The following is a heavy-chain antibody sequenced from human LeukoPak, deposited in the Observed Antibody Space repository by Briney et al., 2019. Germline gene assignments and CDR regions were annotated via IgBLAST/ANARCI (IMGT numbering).Heavy chain of an antibody. Sequence: SQTLSLTCTVSGGSTSSGGYYWSWIRQHPGKGLEWIGYIYYSGSTYYNPSLKSRVTISVDTSKNQFSLKLSSVTAPHTAGYSCARDEVVTAIPVAFDIWGQGTMVTVSS. J-gene: IGHJ3*02. D-gene: IGHD2-21*02. CDR2: IYYSGST. CDR1: GGSTSSGGYY. V-gene: IGHV4-31*03. CDR3: ARDEVVTAIPVAFDI.